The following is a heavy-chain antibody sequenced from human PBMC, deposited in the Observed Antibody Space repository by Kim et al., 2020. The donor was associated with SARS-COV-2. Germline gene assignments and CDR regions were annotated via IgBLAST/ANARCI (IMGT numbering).Heavy chain of an antibody. CDR2: IIPIFGTA. V-gene: IGHV1-69*13. D-gene: IGHD6-19*01. J-gene: IGHJ3*02. CDR1: GGTFSSYA. CDR3: ATKQWLDLLGAFDI. Sequence: SVKVSCKASGGTFSSYAISWVRQAPGQGLEWMGGIIPIFGTANYAQKFQGRVTITADESTSTAYMELSSLRSEDTAVYYCATKQWLDLLGAFDIWGQGTMVTVSS.